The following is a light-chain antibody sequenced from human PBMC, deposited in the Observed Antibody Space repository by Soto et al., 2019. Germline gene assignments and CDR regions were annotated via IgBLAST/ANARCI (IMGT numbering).Light chain of an antibody. CDR3: QKYDSAPLT. CDR2: AAS. V-gene: IGKV1-27*01. Sequence: DIQMTQSPSSLSASVGDRVTITCRASQGIDSNLAWYQQKAGKAPKLLIYAASTLQSGVPSRFSGSGSGTEFTLIISSLQPADVATYFCQKYDSAPLTFGGGTKMDIK. J-gene: IGKJ4*01. CDR1: QGIDSN.